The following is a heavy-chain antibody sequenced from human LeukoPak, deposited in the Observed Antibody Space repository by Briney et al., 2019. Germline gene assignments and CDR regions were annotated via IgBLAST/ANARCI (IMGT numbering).Heavy chain of an antibody. CDR3: ERGHCTHAVCRTFDY. Sequence: ASVKVSRKPSGYSFTGYYIHWVRQAPGQGLEWMGWVNADNGGTRYAEQFQGRVTMTRDTSISKAYMELSRLTADDTCLYYCERGHCTHAVCRTFDYGGQGTLVTVSS. D-gene: IGHD2-8*01. J-gene: IGHJ4*02. V-gene: IGHV1-2*02. CDR2: VNADNGGT. CDR1: GYSFTGYY.